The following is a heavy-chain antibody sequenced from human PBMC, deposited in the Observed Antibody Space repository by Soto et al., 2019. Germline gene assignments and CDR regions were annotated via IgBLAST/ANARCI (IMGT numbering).Heavy chain of an antibody. J-gene: IGHJ6*02. Sequence: GASVKVSCKASGYTFTSYGISWVRQAPGQGLEWMGWISAYNGNTNYAQKLQGRVTMTTDTSTSTAYMELRSLRSDDAAVYYCARAGKQLRHYYYYGMDVWGQGTTVTVPS. V-gene: IGHV1-18*04. CDR1: GYTFTSYG. D-gene: IGHD5-12*01. CDR3: ARAGKQLRHYYYYGMDV. CDR2: ISAYNGNT.